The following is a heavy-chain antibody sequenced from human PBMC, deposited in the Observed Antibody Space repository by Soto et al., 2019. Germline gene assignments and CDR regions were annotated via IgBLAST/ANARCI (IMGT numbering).Heavy chain of an antibody. D-gene: IGHD1-7*01. Sequence: GGSLRLSCAASGFSFSSYSMNWVRQAPGKGLEWVSYISSSSSTIYYADSVKGRFTISRDNAKNSLYLQMNSLRDEDTAVYYCARPSRDNWNYGPDYWGQGILVTVSS. V-gene: IGHV3-48*02. CDR2: ISSSSSTI. CDR3: ARPSRDNWNYGPDY. CDR1: GFSFSSYS. J-gene: IGHJ4*02.